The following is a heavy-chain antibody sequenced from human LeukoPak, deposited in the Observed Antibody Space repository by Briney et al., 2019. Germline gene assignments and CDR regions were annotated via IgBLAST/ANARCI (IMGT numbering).Heavy chain of an antibody. J-gene: IGHJ2*01. V-gene: IGHV4-34*01. CDR3: ARRRQYDSSLFWNFDL. CDR2: INHSGST. CDR1: GGSFSGYY. D-gene: IGHD6-6*01. Sequence: SETLSPTCAVYGGSFSGYYWSWIRQSPGKGLEWIGEINHSGSTNYNPSLKSRVIISVDTSKNQFSLNLNSVTAADTAVYYCARRRQYDSSLFWNFDLWGRGTLVTVSS.